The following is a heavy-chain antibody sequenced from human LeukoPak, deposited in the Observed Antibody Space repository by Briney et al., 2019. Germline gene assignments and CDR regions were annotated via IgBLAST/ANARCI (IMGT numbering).Heavy chain of an antibody. J-gene: IGHJ3*02. V-gene: IGHV4-59*08. D-gene: IGHD6-13*01. CDR2: IYYSGST. CDR1: GGSISSYY. Sequence: SETLSLTCTVSGGSISSYYWSWIRQPPGKGLEWIGYIYYSGSTNYNPSLKSRVTISVDTSKNQFSLKLSSVTAADTAVYYCAGHRRRIAAAGNRDAFDIWGQGTMVTVSS. CDR3: AGHRRRIAAAGNRDAFDI.